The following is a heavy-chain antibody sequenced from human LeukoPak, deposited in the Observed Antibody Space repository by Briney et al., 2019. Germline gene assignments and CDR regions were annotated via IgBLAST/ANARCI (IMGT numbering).Heavy chain of an antibody. Sequence: GGSLRLSCAASGFTFSNAWMNWVRQAPGKGLEWVSAISGSGGSTYYADSVKGRFTISRDNSKNTLYLQMNSLRAEDTAVYYCAKGYFHFDYWGQGTLVTVSS. CDR2: ISGSGGST. D-gene: IGHD1-26*01. CDR1: GFTFSNAW. J-gene: IGHJ4*02. CDR3: AKGYFHFDY. V-gene: IGHV3-23*01.